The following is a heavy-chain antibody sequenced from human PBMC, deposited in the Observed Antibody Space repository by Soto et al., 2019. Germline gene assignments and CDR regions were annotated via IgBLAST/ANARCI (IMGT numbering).Heavy chain of an antibody. CDR3: ARGGPIHYYGSGSYLYYFDY. D-gene: IGHD3-10*01. CDR1: GGSISSSSYY. V-gene: IGHV4-39*07. CDR2: IYYSGSA. Sequence: SETLSLTCTVSGGSISSSSYYWGWIRQPPGKGLEWIGSIYYSGSAYYNPSLKSRVTISVDTSKNQFSLKLSSVTAADTAVYYCARGGPIHYYGSGSYLYYFDYWGQGTLVTVSS. J-gene: IGHJ4*02.